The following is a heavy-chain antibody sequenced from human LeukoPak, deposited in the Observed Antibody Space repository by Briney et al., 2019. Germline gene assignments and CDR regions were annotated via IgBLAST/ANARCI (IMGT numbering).Heavy chain of an antibody. CDR1: GYTFTSYY. V-gene: IGHV1-46*01. CDR2: INPSGGST. Sequence: ASVKVSCKASGYTFTSYYMHWVRQAPGQGLEWMGIINPSGGSTSYAQKFQGRVTMTRDTSTSTVYMELSSLRSGDTAVYYCARGGATYDFSLYGMDVWGQGTTVTVSS. CDR3: ARGGATYDFSLYGMDV. J-gene: IGHJ6*02. D-gene: IGHD3-3*01.